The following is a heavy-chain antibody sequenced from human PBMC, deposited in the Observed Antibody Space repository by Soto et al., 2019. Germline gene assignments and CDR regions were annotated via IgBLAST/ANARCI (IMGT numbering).Heavy chain of an antibody. Sequence: GASVKVSCKASGYIFTNYAIHWVRQAPGQRLEWMGWINVGKGNTIYSQTFQDRVTITRDTSASTAYMELSSLRSEDTAVYYCARGLNGYLHYFDYWGQGTLVTVSS. CDR3: ARGLNGYLHYFDY. D-gene: IGHD5-18*01. V-gene: IGHV1-3*01. CDR1: GYIFTNYA. CDR2: INVGKGNT. J-gene: IGHJ4*02.